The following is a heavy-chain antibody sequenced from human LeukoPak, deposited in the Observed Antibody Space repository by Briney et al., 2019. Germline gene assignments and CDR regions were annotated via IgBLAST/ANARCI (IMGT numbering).Heavy chain of an antibody. CDR3: ASARHGDYVWDY. J-gene: IGHJ4*02. V-gene: IGHV5-51*01. CDR1: GYSFTYW. Sequence: GESLKISCKGSGYSFTYWIGWVRQMPGKGLEWMGIIYSGDSHTKYSPCFQGRVTISVDNSISTAYLQWSSLEASDTAMYYCASARHGDYVWDYWGQGTLVTVSS. D-gene: IGHD4-17*01. CDR2: IYSGDSHT.